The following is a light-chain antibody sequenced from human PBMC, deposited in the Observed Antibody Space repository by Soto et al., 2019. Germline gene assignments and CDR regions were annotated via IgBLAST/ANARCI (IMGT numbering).Light chain of an antibody. CDR1: QSVSSKY. CDR3: QQYGSSLFT. Sequence: EIVLTQSPGTLSLSPGERATLSCRASQSVSSKYLAWYQQKPGQAPRVLIYGTSIRASGVPERFSGGGSGTDFTLTITRLEPADFAVYYCQQYGSSLFTFGPGTKVDFK. J-gene: IGKJ3*01. CDR2: GTS. V-gene: IGKV3-20*01.